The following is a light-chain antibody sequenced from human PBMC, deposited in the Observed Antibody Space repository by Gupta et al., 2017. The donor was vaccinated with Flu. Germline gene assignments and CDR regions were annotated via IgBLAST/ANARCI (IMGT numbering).Light chain of an antibody. J-gene: IGLJ3*02. CDR2: DND. Sequence: QSVLTQPPSVSAAPGQTVTISCSGSSTDIGNNYVSWYRQFPGTAPKLIIYDNDKRPSGIRDRFSGSKSYKSATLGINGLKTGDEAEYYCETWSSGLNSWVFGGGTKVTVI. CDR3: ETWSSGLNSWV. CDR1: STDIGNNY. V-gene: IGLV1-51*01.